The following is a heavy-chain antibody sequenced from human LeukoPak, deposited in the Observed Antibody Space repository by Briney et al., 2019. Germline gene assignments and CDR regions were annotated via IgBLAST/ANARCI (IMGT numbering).Heavy chain of an antibody. J-gene: IGHJ4*02. D-gene: IGHD3-22*01. Sequence: ASVKVSCKDSGYTFTSYGISWVRQAPGQGLEWMGWITTYNGNTNYAQNLQGRVTMTTDTSTSTAYMELRSLRSDDTAVYYCARGDYYDSSGYSDASLFDYWGQGTLVTVSS. CDR2: ITTYNGNT. CDR3: ARGDYYDSSGYSDASLFDY. V-gene: IGHV1-18*01. CDR1: GYTFTSYG.